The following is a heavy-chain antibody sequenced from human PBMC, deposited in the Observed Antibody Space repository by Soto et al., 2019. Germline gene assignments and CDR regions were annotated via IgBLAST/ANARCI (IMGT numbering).Heavy chain of an antibody. D-gene: IGHD6-6*01. V-gene: IGHV4-34*01. CDR3: AGRPRLYRSSSCYYYYGMVV. J-gene: IGHJ6*02. Sequence: SETLSLTCAVYGGSFSGYYWSWIRQPPGKGLEWIGEINHSGSTNYNPSLKSRVTISVDTSMNQSSLKLISVTAADTALSYGAGRPRLYRSSSCYYYYGMVVWGPGTTVTVSS. CDR2: INHSGST. CDR1: GGSFSGYY.